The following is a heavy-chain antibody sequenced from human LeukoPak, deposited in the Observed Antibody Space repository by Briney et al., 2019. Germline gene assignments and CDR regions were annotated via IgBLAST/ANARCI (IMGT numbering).Heavy chain of an antibody. CDR1: RGSISSYY. V-gene: IGHV4-4*07. J-gene: IGHJ5*02. CDR2: IYSSGST. CDR3: ARQYSAYLYNGFDP. Sequence: SETLSLTCTVSRGSISSYYWSWIRQPAGKGLEWIGHIYSSGSTNYNPSLKSRLTMSVDTSKNQFSLKLSSVTAADTAIYYCARQYSAYLYNGFDPWGQGTLVTVSS. D-gene: IGHD5-12*01.